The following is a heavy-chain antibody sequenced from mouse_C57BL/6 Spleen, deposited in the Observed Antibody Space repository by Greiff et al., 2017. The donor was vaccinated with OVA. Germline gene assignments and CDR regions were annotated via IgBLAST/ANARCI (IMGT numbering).Heavy chain of an antibody. Sequence: VHVKQSGAELVRPGASVKLSCTASGFNIKDDYMHWVKQRPEQGLEWIGWIDPENGDTEYASQFQGKATITADTSSNTAYLQLSSLTSEDTAVYYCTRYSNYEGGAMDYWGQGTSVTVSS. CDR2: IDPENGDT. D-gene: IGHD2-5*01. CDR3: TRYSNYEGGAMDY. CDR1: GFNIKDDY. J-gene: IGHJ4*01. V-gene: IGHV14-4*01.